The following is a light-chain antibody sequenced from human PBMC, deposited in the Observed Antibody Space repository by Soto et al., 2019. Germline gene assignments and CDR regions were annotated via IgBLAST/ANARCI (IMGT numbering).Light chain of an antibody. CDR1: QSVSSSS. CDR3: QQYDNSPGST. J-gene: IGKJ1*01. Sequence: IVMTQSPGTLSLSPGERATLSCRASQSVSSSSLAWYQQKPGQAPRLLIYAASSRATGIPDRFSGSGSGTDFTLTISRLEPEDFAVYYCQQYDNSPGSTFGQGTKVDIK. CDR2: AAS. V-gene: IGKV3-20*01.